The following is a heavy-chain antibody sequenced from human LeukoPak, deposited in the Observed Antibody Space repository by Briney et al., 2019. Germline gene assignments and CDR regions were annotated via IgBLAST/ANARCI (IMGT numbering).Heavy chain of an antibody. Sequence: GALRLSCVAPGFTFEDYTMHWVRQAPGKTLGWVSLISWDGTTYYTDSVKGRFTISRDNSKNSLYLQMDTLRSEDTAFYYCVKDLSYESSGHVLEYWGQGTLVTVSS. CDR2: ISWDGTT. CDR3: VKDLSYESSGHVLEY. J-gene: IGHJ4*02. D-gene: IGHD3-22*01. CDR1: GFTFEDYT. V-gene: IGHV3-43*01.